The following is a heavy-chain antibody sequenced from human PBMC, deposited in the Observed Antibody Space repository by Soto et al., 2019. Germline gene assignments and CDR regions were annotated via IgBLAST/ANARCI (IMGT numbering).Heavy chain of an antibody. Sequence: PGGSLRLSCAASGFTFSDAWMSWVRQAPGKGLEWVGLIKKKTDGGTTDYAAPVKGRFTISRDDSKNTVYLQMSSLKNEDTAVYYCRTQWLDWGQGTLVTVYS. J-gene: IGHJ4*02. D-gene: IGHD6-19*01. CDR2: IKKKTDGGTT. CDR3: RTQWLD. V-gene: IGHV3-15*01. CDR1: GFTFSDAW.